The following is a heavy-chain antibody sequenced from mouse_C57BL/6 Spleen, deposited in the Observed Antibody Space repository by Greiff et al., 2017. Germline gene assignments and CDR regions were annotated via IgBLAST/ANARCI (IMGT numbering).Heavy chain of an antibody. CDR2: IDPNSGGT. Sequence: QVQLQQPGAELVKPGASVKLSCKASGYTFTSYWLHWVKQRPGRGLEWIGRIDPNSGGTKYNEKFKSKATLTVDKPSSTAYMQLSSLTSEDSAVYDCARSGVGLYYYAMDYWGQGTSVTVSS. V-gene: IGHV1-72*01. CDR1: GYTFTSYW. CDR3: ARSGVGLYYYAMDY. D-gene: IGHD1-1*01. J-gene: IGHJ4*01.